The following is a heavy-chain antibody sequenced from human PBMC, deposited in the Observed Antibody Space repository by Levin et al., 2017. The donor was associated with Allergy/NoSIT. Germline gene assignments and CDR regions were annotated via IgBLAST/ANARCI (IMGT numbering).Heavy chain of an antibody. Sequence: GGSLRLSCAASGFTFSSYAMSWVRQAPGKGLEWVSSISGSRGRTYYADFVEGRFTISRDNSKNTVYLQMNSLRADDTAVYYCAKAFLSLGPGIPVAGTWDYWGQGTLVTVSS. D-gene: IGHD6-19*01. CDR2: ISGSRGRT. CDR1: GFTFSSYA. J-gene: IGHJ4*02. CDR3: AKAFLSLGPGIPVAGTWDY. V-gene: IGHV3-23*01.